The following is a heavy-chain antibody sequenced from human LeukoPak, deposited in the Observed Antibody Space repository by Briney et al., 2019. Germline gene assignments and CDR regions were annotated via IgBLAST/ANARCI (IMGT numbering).Heavy chain of an antibody. CDR1: GYTFTVYY. D-gene: IGHD6-13*01. V-gene: IGHV1-2*02. Sequence: ASVKVSCKASGYTFTVYYMHWVRQAPGQGLEWMGLINPNSGGTNYAQKFQGRVTMTRDTSISTAYMELSRLRSDDTAVYYCARVLRAAAGTRLAYPAWGQGTLVTVSS. CDR2: INPNSGGT. J-gene: IGHJ4*02. CDR3: ARVLRAAAGTRLAYPA.